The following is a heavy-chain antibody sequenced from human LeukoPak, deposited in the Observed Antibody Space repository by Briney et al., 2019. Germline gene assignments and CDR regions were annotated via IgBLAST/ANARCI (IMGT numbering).Heavy chain of an antibody. J-gene: IGHJ5*02. CDR1: GGTFSSYA. Sequence: GASVKVSCKASGGTFSSYAISWVRQAPGQGLEWMGGIIPIFGTANYAQKFQGRVTITADESTSTAYMELSSLRSEDTAVYYCARHHGGTYYDFWSGYSNWFAPWGQGTLVTVSS. D-gene: IGHD3-3*01. CDR2: IIPIFGTA. CDR3: ARHHGGTYYDFWSGYSNWFAP. V-gene: IGHV1-69*13.